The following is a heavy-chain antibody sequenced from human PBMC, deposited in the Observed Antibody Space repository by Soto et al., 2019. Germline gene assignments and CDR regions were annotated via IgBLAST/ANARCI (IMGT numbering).Heavy chain of an antibody. Sequence: EEQLVESGGGLVKPGGSLRLSCAASGFAFSTYAMNWVRQAPGKGLEWVSCSNGRNRNLYYADSVKGRFIISRDNGENSLYLQMNSLRVEVTAVYYCVREFVRTGDGALELWGPGPMVTVSS. CDR3: VREFVRTGDGALEL. D-gene: IGHD3-16*01. CDR1: GFAFSTYA. V-gene: IGHV3-21*01. CDR2: SNGRNRNL. J-gene: IGHJ3*01.